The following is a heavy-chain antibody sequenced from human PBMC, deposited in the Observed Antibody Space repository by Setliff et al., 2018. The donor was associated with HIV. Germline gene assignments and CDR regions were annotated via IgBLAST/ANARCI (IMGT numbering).Heavy chain of an antibody. CDR3: ARDRRLGDYEI. Sequence: SETLSLTCTVSGDSMSSHYWTWIRQPPGKGLEWIGYMFYSGASNYNPSLKSRVTMSVDTSNNHFSLKLTSVTAADTAVYYCARDRRLGDYEIWGPGTLVTVS. V-gene: IGHV4-59*11. CDR1: GDSMSSHY. J-gene: IGHJ3*02. D-gene: IGHD2-21*01. CDR2: MFYSGAS.